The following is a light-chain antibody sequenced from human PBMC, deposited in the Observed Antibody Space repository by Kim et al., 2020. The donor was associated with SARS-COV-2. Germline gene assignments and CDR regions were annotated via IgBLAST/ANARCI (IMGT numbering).Light chain of an antibody. CDR2: EVS. CDR1: SGDVGAYNY. J-gene: IGLJ2*01. V-gene: IGLV2-8*01. Sequence: QSALTQPPSASASPGQSVSISCTGTSGDVGAYNYVSWYQHHPGKAPILMIYEVSKRPSVVPDHFSGSKSVNTASLTVSGLRAEDDADYYCSSHAGPHRLGFAGESQLTVL. CDR3: SSHAGPHRLG.